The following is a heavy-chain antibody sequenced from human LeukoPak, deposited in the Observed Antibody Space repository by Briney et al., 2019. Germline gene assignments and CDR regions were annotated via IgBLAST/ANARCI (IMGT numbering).Heavy chain of an antibody. CDR3: ARTITIRGLIFYC. V-gene: IGHV3-21*01. Sequence: VGSLRLSCAASGFTLSSYSMNWVRQAPGKGVEGVSSISISSRYIYYADSVKGRFTISRDNAKNSLYLQMNSLRAADTAVYYCARTITIRGLIFYCWGQGTLVTVSS. CDR1: GFTLSSYS. D-gene: IGHD3-10*01. CDR2: ISISSRYI. J-gene: IGHJ4*02.